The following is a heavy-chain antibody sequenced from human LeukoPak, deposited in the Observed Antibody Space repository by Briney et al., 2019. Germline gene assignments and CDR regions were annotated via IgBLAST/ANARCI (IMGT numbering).Heavy chain of an antibody. Sequence: ASVKVSCKASGYTFTGYYMHWVRQAPGQGLEWMGWINPNSGGTNYAQKFQGRVTMTRDTSISTAYMELSRLRSDDTAVYYCARSGFCSSTSCSSSLYYYYYYGMDVWGQGTTVTVSS. CDR3: ARSGFCSSTSCSSSLYYYYYYGMDV. J-gene: IGHJ6*02. D-gene: IGHD2-2*01. CDR1: GYTFTGYY. CDR2: INPNSGGT. V-gene: IGHV1-2*02.